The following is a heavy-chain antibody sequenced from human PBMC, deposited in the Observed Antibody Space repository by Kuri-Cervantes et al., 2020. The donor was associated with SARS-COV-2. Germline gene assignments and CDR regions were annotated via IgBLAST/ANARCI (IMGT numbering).Heavy chain of an antibody. J-gene: IGHJ4*02. CDR2: ISAYNGNT. V-gene: IGHV1-18*01. Sequence: ASVKVSCKASGYTFTSYGISWVRQAPGQGLEWMGWISAYNGNTNYAQKLQGRVTMTTDTSTSTAYMELRSLRSDDTAVYYCARVFYDFYSGRRTYYFDYWGQGTLVTVSS. D-gene: IGHD3-3*01. CDR3: ARVFYDFYSGRRTYYFDY. CDR1: GYTFTSYG.